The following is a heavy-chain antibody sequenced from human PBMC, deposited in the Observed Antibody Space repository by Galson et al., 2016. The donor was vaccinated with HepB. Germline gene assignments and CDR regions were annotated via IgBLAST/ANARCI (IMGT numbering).Heavy chain of an antibody. J-gene: IGHJ5*02. D-gene: IGHD3-10*01. V-gene: IGHV3-53*01. CDR1: GFSDSSNY. CDR2: IFSGGST. Sequence: SLRLSCAASGFSDSSNYMSRVRQAPGKGLQWVSVIFSGGSTYYADSVKGRFTISRDNSKNTLHLQMNSLRAEDTAVYYCARDGEYYYGSGSYAETWGQGTLVTVSS. CDR3: ARDGEYYYGSGSYAET.